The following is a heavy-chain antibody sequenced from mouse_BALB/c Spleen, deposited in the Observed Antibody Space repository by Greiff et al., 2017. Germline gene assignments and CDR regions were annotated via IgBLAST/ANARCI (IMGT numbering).Heavy chain of an antibody. CDR2: INPYNDGT. V-gene: IGHV1-14*01. CDR1: GYTFTSYV. Sequence: EVQLQQSGPELVKPGASVKMSCKASGYTFTSYVMHWVKQKPGQGLEWIGYINPYNDGTKYNEKFKGKATLTSDKSSSTAYMELSSLTSEDSAVYYCARGYGNYDYYAMDYWGQGTSVTVSS. CDR3: ARGYGNYDYYAMDY. J-gene: IGHJ4*01. D-gene: IGHD2-10*02.